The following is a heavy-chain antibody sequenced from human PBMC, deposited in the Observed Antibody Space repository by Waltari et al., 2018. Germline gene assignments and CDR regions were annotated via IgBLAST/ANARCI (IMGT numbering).Heavy chain of an antibody. V-gene: IGHV4-39*01. J-gene: IGHJ3*02. Sequence: QLQLQESGPGLVKPSETLSLTCTVSGGSISSSSYYWGWIRQPPGKGLEWIGSIYYSGSTYSNPSLKSRVTISVDTSKNQFSLKLSSVTAADTAVYYCARRARDYGDSYAFDIWGQGTMVTVSS. CDR2: IYYSGST. CDR1: GGSISSSSYY. CDR3: ARRARDYGDSYAFDI. D-gene: IGHD4-17*01.